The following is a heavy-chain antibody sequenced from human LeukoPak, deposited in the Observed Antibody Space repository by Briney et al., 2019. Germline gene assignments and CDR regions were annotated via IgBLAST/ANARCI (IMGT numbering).Heavy chain of an antibody. CDR2: ISGSGGST. D-gene: IGHD3-10*01. Sequence: PGGSLRLSCAASGFTFSSYAMSWVRQAPGKGLEWVSAISGSGGSTYYADSVKGRFTIYRDNSKNTLYLQMNSLRAEDTAVYYCAKDPAGITMVRGVNYFDYWGQGTLVTVSS. J-gene: IGHJ4*02. CDR1: GFTFSSYA. V-gene: IGHV3-23*01. CDR3: AKDPAGITMVRGVNYFDY.